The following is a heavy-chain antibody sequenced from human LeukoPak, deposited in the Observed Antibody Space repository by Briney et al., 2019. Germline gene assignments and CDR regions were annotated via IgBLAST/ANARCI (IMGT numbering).Heavy chain of an antibody. V-gene: IGHV1-46*01. D-gene: IGHD5/OR15-5a*01. J-gene: IGHJ4*02. Sequence: APVKVSCKASGYTFTTYYMHWVRQAPGQGLEWMGIINPNGCGTTYAQKFQGRVTMTRDMSTSTVYMDLSSLRSEDTAVYYCARLEPSLRESTFDYWGQGTLVTVSS. CDR2: INPNGCGT. CDR1: GYTFTTYY. CDR3: ARLEPSLRESTFDY.